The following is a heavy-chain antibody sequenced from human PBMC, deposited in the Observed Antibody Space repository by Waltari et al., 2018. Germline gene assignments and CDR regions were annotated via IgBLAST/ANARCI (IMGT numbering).Heavy chain of an antibody. J-gene: IGHJ4*02. Sequence: QVQLVQSGAEVKKPGASVKVSCKASGYPFTSYEINWVRQATGKGLEWMGWMNPNSGNTGYAQKFQGRVTITRNTSISTAYMELSSLRSEDTAVYYCATTKGLGYCSGGSCLPSDYWGQGTLVTVSS. V-gene: IGHV1-8*03. CDR2: MNPNSGNT. CDR1: GYPFTSYE. CDR3: ATTKGLGYCSGGSCLPSDY. D-gene: IGHD2-15*01.